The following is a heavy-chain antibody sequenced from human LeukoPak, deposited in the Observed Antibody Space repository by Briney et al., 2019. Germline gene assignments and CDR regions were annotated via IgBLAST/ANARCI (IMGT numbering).Heavy chain of an antibody. D-gene: IGHD1-26*01. Sequence: PSQTLSLTCAVSGGSISSGDYYWSWIRQPPGKGLEWIGYIYYSGSTYYNPSLKSRVTISVDTSKNQFSLKLSSVTAADTAVYYCAKGSGSPDYYYYYMDVWGKGTTVTVSS. J-gene: IGHJ6*03. V-gene: IGHV4-30-4*08. CDR3: AKGSGSPDYYYYYMDV. CDR1: GGSISSGDYY. CDR2: IYYSGST.